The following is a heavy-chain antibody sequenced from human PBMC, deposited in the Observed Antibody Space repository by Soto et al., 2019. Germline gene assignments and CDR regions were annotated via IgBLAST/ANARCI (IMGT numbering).Heavy chain of an antibody. D-gene: IGHD5-12*01. CDR2: ISYDGSNK. J-gene: IGHJ4*02. CDR3: ARAGSGYNDYFDY. CDR1: GFTFSSYA. V-gene: IGHV3-30-3*01. Sequence: SLRLSCAASGFTFSSYAMHWVRQAPGKGLEWVAVISYDGSNKYYADSVKGRFTISRDNSKNTLYLQMNSLRAEDTAVYYCARAGSGYNDYFDYWGQGTLVTVSS.